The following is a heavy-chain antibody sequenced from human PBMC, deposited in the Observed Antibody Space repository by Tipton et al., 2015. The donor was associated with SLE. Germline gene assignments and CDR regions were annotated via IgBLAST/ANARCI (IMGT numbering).Heavy chain of an antibody. CDR2: ISYDESIK. Sequence: SLRLSCAASGYTFPTYAMHWVRQAPGKGLEWVAVISYDESIKYYADSVKGRFTISRDNAKNSLFLQMNSLRAEDTATYFCARGPMTLMVVVTLDYWGQGTLVTVSS. CDR3: ARGPMTLMVVVTLDY. J-gene: IGHJ4*02. V-gene: IGHV3-30*04. D-gene: IGHD3-22*01. CDR1: GYTFPTYA.